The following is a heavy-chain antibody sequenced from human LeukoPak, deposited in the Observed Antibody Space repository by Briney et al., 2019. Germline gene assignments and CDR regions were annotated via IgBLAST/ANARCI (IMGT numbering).Heavy chain of an antibody. CDR3: AKDSRRFLECPDY. Sequence: GGSLRLSCAASGFTFDDYAMLWVRQAPGKGLEWVSGISWNSGSIGYADSVKGRFTISRDNAKNSLYLQMNSLRAEDMALYYCAKDSRRFLECPDYWGQGTLVTVSS. J-gene: IGHJ4*02. CDR1: GFTFDDYA. V-gene: IGHV3-9*03. CDR2: ISWNSGSI. D-gene: IGHD3-3*01.